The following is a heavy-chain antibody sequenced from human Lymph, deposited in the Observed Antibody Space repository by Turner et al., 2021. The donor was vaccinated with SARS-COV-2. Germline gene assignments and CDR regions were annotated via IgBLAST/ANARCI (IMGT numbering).Heavy chain of an antibody. CDR3: ARAPAGSSGWYDSYFDS. CDR1: TFSSYG. J-gene: IGHJ4*02. Sequence: TFSSYGMHWVRQAPGKGLEWVAFIWFDGSNKYYADSVKGRFTISRDNSKNSLYLQMNSLRAEDTAVYYCARAPAGSSGWYDSYFDSWGQGTLVT. CDR2: IWFDGSNK. V-gene: IGHV3-33*01. D-gene: IGHD6-19*01.